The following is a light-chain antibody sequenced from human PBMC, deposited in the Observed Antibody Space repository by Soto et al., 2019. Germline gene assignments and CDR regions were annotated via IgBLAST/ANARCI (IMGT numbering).Light chain of an antibody. J-gene: IGKJ5*01. V-gene: IGKV1-39*01. CDR3: QQLDTYP. CDR2: GAY. CDR1: QSISTY. Sequence: DIQLTQSPSSLSASVGDGVTITCRASQSISTYLNWYRQKPGKAPELLIYGAYTLHSGVPSRFSGGGSGTDFTLTVSSLQPEAFAPCYCQQLDTYPFGQGTRLEIK.